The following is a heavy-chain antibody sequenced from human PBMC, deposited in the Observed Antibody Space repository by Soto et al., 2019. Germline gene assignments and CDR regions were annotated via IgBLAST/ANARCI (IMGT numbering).Heavy chain of an antibody. CDR3: ARDRGVAPPVAGNTHYYYYMDV. CDR2: ISAYNGNT. J-gene: IGHJ6*03. V-gene: IGHV1-18*01. Sequence: QDQLVQSGVEVKKPGASVKVSCKASGYSFTNYGNTWVRQAPGQGFEWMGWISAYNGNTNYAQKFQGRVTMTTDASTSTAYLELRSLRSDDTAVYYCARDRGVAPPVAGNTHYYYYMDVWGKGTTVTVSS. CDR1: GYSFTNYG. D-gene: IGHD6-19*01.